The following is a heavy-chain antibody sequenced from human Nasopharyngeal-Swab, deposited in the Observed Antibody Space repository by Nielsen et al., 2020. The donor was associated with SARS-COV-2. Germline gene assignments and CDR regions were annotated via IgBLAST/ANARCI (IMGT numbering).Heavy chain of an antibody. Sequence: GGALRLSCAASGFTVSSYGMHWVRQAPGKGLEWVAVIWYDGSNKYYADSVKGRFTISRDNSKNTLYLQMNSLRAEDTAVYYCARVPCSSTSCYVGGYGMDVWGQGTTVTVSS. CDR2: IWYDGSNK. V-gene: IGHV3-33*01. CDR3: ARVPCSSTSCYVGGYGMDV. J-gene: IGHJ6*02. D-gene: IGHD2-2*01. CDR1: GFTVSSYG.